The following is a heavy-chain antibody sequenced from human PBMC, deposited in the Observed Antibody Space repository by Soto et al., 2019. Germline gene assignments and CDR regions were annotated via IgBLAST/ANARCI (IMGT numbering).Heavy chain of an antibody. J-gene: IGHJ6*02. V-gene: IGHV4-61*08. CDR2: ISYSGGT. Sequence: QVQLQESGPGLVKPSETLSLTCTVSGDSVSSSDYYWMWIRQPPGKGLEWLGYISYSGGTNHNPPFKSRFSISGDTPKKQFSLKLSSVIAADTAVYYCARAYYYGSGRGRSMDVWGQGITVTVSS. CDR3: ARAYYYGSGRGRSMDV. CDR1: GDSVSSSDYY. D-gene: IGHD3-10*01.